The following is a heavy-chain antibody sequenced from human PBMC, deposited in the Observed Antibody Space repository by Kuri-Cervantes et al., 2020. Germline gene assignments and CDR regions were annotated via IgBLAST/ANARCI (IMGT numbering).Heavy chain of an antibody. CDR3: AKVVLRYFDGNDAFDI. Sequence: GESLKISCAASGFTFSSYAISWVRQAPGKGLEWVSAISGSGGSTYYADSVKGRFTISRDNSKNTLYLQMNSLRAEDTAVYYCAKVVLRYFDGNDAFDIWGQGTMVTVSS. V-gene: IGHV3-23*01. CDR2: ISGSGGST. CDR1: GFTFSSYA. J-gene: IGHJ3*02. D-gene: IGHD3-9*01.